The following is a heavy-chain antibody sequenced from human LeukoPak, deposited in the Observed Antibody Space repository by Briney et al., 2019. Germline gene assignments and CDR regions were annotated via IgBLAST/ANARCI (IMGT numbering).Heavy chain of an antibody. CDR3: ASHYYDSSGNLFDS. V-gene: IGHV4-38-2*01. J-gene: IGHJ4*02. Sequence: PSETLSLTCAVSGYSISSGYYWGWIRQPPGKGLEWIGSVYHSGSTYYNPSLKSRVTISLDTSKNQFSLRLGSVTAADTAVYYCASHYYDSSGNLFDSWGRGSLVTLSS. CDR1: GYSISSGYY. CDR2: VYHSGST. D-gene: IGHD3-22*01.